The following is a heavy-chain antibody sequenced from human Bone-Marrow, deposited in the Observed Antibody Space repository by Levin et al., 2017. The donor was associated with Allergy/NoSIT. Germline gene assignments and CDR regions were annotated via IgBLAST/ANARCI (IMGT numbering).Heavy chain of an antibody. V-gene: IGHV1-69*04. CDR1: GGTFSSYA. Sequence: SVKVSCKASGGTFSSYAISWVRQAPGQGLEWMGRIIPILGIANYAQKFQGRVTITADKSTSTAYMELSSLRSEDTAVYYCARDLQYSSSSPHFDYWGQGTLVTVSS. CDR3: ARDLQYSSSSPHFDY. D-gene: IGHD6-6*01. CDR2: IIPILGIA. J-gene: IGHJ4*02.